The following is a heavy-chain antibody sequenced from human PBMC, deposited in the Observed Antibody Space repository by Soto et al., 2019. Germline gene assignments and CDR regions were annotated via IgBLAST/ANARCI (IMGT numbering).Heavy chain of an antibody. CDR3: ARRVVVAATFVY. CDR1: GGSFSGYY. Sequence: SETLSLTCAVYGGSFSGYYWSWIRQPPGKGLEWIGEINHSGSTNYNPSLKSRVTISVDTSKNQFSLKLSSVTAADTAVYYCARRVVVAATFVYWGQGTLVTVSS. D-gene: IGHD2-15*01. J-gene: IGHJ4*02. V-gene: IGHV4-34*01. CDR2: INHSGST.